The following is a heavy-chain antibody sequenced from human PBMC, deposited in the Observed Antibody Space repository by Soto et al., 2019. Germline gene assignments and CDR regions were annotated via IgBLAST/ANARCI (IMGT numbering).Heavy chain of an antibody. D-gene: IGHD5-12*01. V-gene: IGHV4-4*02. CDR1: GGSISSSNW. CDR2: IYHSGST. Sequence: SETLSLTCAVSGGSISSSNWWSWVRKPPGKGLEWVGGIYHSGSTNYNPSLKSRVTISVDKSKNQFSLKLSSVTAAATAVYYCARGLRDGYNGLYFQHWGQGTLVTVSS. CDR3: ARGLRDGYNGLYFQH. J-gene: IGHJ1*01.